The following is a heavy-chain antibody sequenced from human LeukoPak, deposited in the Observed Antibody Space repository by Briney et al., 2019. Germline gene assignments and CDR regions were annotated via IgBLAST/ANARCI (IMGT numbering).Heavy chain of an antibody. CDR3: ARVAEDGSGSYWFDP. D-gene: IGHD3-10*01. J-gene: IGHJ5*02. V-gene: IGHV1-18*01. Sequence: ASVKVSCKASGYTFTSYGISWVRQAPGQGLEWMGWISAYNGNTNYAQKLQGRVTMTTDTSTSTTDMELRSLRSDVTAVYYCARVAEDGSGSYWFDPWGQGTLVTVSS. CDR1: GYTFTSYG. CDR2: ISAYNGNT.